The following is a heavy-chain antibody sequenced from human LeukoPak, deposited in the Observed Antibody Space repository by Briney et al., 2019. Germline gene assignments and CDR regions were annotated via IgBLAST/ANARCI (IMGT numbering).Heavy chain of an antibody. CDR2: IYHSGST. V-gene: IGHV4-30-2*01. J-gene: IGHJ2*01. D-gene: IGHD2-15*01. CDR1: GGSISSGGYS. CDR3: ARVGYCSGGSCYRDYWYFDL. Sequence: SQTLSLTCAVSGGSISSGGYSWSWLRQPPGTGLEWIGYIYHSGSTYYNPSLKSRVTISVDRSKNQFSLKLSSVTAADTAVYYCARVGYCSGGSCYRDYWYFDLWGRGTLVTVSS.